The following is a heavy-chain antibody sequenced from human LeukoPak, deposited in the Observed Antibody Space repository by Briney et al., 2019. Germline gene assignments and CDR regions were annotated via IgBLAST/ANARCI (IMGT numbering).Heavy chain of an antibody. J-gene: IGHJ4*02. V-gene: IGHV3-30*02. CDR1: GFTFSSYG. Sequence: QTGGSLRLSCAASGFTFSSYGMHWVRQAPGKGLEWVAFIRYDGSNKYYADSVKGRFTISRDNSKNTLYLQMNSLRAEDTAVYYCARSVTDLYDILTGSHQVSFTFDYWGQGTLVTVSS. CDR3: ARSVTDLYDILTGSHQVSFTFDY. CDR2: IRYDGSNK. D-gene: IGHD3-9*01.